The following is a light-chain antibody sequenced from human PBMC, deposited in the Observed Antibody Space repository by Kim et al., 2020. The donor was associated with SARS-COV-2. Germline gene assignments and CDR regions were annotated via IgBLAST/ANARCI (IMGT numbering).Light chain of an antibody. Sequence: APGERATLSCRASQSVSTSYLAWFQQKPGQAPRLLIYAAFNRATGIPDRFTGSGSGTDFTLTISRLEPEDFAVYYCHHCGGTLWTFGQGTKVDIK. V-gene: IGKV3-20*01. J-gene: IGKJ1*01. CDR1: QSVSTSY. CDR3: HHCGGTLWT. CDR2: AAF.